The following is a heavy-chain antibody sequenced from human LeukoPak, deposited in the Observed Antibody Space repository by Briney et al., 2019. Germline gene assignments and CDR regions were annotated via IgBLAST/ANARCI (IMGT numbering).Heavy chain of an antibody. D-gene: IGHD5-24*01. CDR1: GFTFSSYA. Sequence: GGSLGLSCAASGFTFSSYAMHWVRQAPGKGLEYVSAISSNGGSTYYANSVKGRFTISRDNSKNTLYLQMGSLRAEDMAVYYCARDREVEMATIDYFDYWGQGTLVTVSS. CDR3: ARDREVEMATIDYFDY. V-gene: IGHV3-64*01. CDR2: ISSNGGST. J-gene: IGHJ4*02.